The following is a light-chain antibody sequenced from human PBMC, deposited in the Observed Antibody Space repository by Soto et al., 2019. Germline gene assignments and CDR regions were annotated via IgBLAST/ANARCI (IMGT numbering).Light chain of an antibody. CDR3: QQFNTSPWT. Sequence: DIQMTQSASSLSASVGDRVTISCRASQSVSIWLAWYQQKPGRAPKLLIYKSSILESGVPSRFSGSGSGTEFTLTISSLQPDDFATYYCQQFNTSPWTFGQGTKVDIK. CDR1: QSVSIW. J-gene: IGKJ1*01. CDR2: KSS. V-gene: IGKV1-5*03.